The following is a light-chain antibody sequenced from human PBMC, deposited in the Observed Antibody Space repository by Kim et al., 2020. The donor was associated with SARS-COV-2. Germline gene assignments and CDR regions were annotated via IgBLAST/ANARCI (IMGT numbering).Light chain of an antibody. CDR3: QVWDTSTDHYG. J-gene: IGLJ1*01. V-gene: IGLV3-21*04. Sequence: SYELTQPPSLSVAPGKTATITCGGNNIGGKSVQWYRQKPGQAPVLVIYYDYSRPSGIPERFSGSNSGNTATLTINRVEAEDEADYYCQVWDTSTDHYGFGTGTSVAVL. CDR2: YDY. CDR1: NIGGKS.